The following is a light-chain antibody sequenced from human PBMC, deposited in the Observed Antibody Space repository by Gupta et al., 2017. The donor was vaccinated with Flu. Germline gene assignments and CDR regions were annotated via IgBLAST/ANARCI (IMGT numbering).Light chain of an antibody. CDR1: SSNIGSGNNY. J-gene: IGLJ3*02. Sequence: QSVLTQPPSVSAAPGQTVTISCSGRSSNIGSGNNYGSWYQQLPGTAPKLLIYDNDKRPSGIPDRFSGSKSDTSATLGITGLQTGDEADYYCGTWDNSRSAWVFGGGTKLTVL. CDR3: GTWDNSRSAWV. V-gene: IGLV1-51*01. CDR2: DND.